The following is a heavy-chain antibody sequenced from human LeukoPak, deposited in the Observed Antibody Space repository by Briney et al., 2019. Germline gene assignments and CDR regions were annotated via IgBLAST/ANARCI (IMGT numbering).Heavy chain of an antibody. CDR1: GYSISSGYY. Sequence: PSETLSLTRAVSGYSISSGYYWGWIRQPPGKGLEWIGSIYHSGSTYYNPSLKSRVTISVDTSKNQFSLKLISVTAADTAVYYCAKGPGYSSGWYLYWGQGTLVTVSS. J-gene: IGHJ4*02. CDR2: IYHSGST. D-gene: IGHD6-19*01. V-gene: IGHV4-38-2*01. CDR3: AKGPGYSSGWYLY.